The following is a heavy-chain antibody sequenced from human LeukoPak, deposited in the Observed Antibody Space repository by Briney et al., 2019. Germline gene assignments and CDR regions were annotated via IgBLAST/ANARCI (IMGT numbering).Heavy chain of an antibody. CDR3: ARQSSTLSSSWSIYYYYYMDV. Sequence: SETLSLTCAVYGGSFSGYYWSWIRQPPGKGLEWIGEINHSGSTNYNPSLKSRVTISVDTSKNQFSLKLSSVTAADTAVYYCARQSSTLSSSWSIYYYYYMDVWGKGTTVTISS. J-gene: IGHJ6*03. D-gene: IGHD6-13*01. CDR2: INHSGST. V-gene: IGHV4-34*01. CDR1: GGSFSGYY.